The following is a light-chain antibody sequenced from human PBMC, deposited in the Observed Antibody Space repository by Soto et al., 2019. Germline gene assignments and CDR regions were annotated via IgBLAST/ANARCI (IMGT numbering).Light chain of an antibody. CDR2: LNNDGSH. J-gene: IGLJ2*01. CDR1: SGHSSYA. Sequence: QAVVTQSPSASASLGASVKLTCTLSSGHSSYAIAWHQKQPGKGPRYLMDLNNDGSHTKGDGIPDRFSGSSSGAERYLIISSLQSEDEADYYCQTWGTGFQVFGGGTKLTVL. CDR3: QTWGTGFQV. V-gene: IGLV4-69*01.